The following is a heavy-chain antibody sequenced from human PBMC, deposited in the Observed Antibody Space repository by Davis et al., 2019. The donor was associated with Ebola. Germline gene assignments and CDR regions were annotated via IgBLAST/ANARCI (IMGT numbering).Heavy chain of an antibody. CDR3: ARGRGVYSSGWYLGY. V-gene: IGHV4-34*01. Sequence: MPAETLSLTCAVYGGSFSGYYWSWIRQLPGKGLEWIGEINHSGSTNYNPSLKSRVTISVDTSKNQFSLKLSSVTAADTAVYYCARGRGVYSSGWYLGYWGQGTLVTVSS. J-gene: IGHJ4*02. D-gene: IGHD6-19*01. CDR2: INHSGST. CDR1: GGSFSGYY.